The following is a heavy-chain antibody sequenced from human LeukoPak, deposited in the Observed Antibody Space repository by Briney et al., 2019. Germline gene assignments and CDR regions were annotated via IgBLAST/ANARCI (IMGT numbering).Heavy chain of an antibody. CDR1: GFTFSSYG. Sequence: GGSLRLSCAASGFTFSSYGMHWVRQAPGKGLEWVSSIGSSGSYIYYADSLTGRFTISRDNAKNSLYLQMNSLRAEDTAMYYCARRATTERGHSYGLDFWGQGTLVTVSS. CDR2: IGSSGSYI. J-gene: IGHJ4*02. V-gene: IGHV3-21*01. CDR3: ARRATTERGHSYGLDF. D-gene: IGHD5-18*01.